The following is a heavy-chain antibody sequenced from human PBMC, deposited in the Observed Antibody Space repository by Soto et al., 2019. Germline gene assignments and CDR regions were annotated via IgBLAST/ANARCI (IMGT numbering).Heavy chain of an antibody. D-gene: IGHD3-10*01. CDR3: ARARGNEAALVRGNWFDP. J-gene: IGHJ5*02. Sequence: ASVKVSCKASGYTFTSYGISWVRQAPGQGLEWMGWISAYNGNTNYAQKLQGRVTMTTDTSTSTAYMELRSLRSDDTAVYYCARARGNEAALVRGNWFDPWGQGTLVTVSS. CDR1: GYTFTSYG. CDR2: ISAYNGNT. V-gene: IGHV1-18*01.